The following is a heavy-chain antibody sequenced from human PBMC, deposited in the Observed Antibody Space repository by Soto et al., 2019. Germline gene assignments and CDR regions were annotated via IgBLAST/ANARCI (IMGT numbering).Heavy chain of an antibody. J-gene: IGHJ4*02. CDR3: ARDRSGGYNL. CDR2: IYTGGTT. CDR1: GFTVSSNY. D-gene: IGHD1-26*01. Sequence: EVQLVESGGGLVQPGGSLRLSCAASGFTVSSNYMSWVRQAPGKGLEWVSVIYTGGTTYYADSVKGRFTISRDNSKNTLYLQMKSLRGEDTAVYYCARDRSGGYNLGGQGTLVTVSS. V-gene: IGHV3-66*01.